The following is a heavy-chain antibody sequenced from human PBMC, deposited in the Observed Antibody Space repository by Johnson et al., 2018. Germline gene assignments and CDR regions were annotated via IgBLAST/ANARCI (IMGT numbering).Heavy chain of an antibody. CDR1: GFTFDDYA. V-gene: IGHV3-9*01. CDR3: SKDKQLVVITPAFDS. Sequence: EVQLVESGGGLVQPGRSLRLSCAASGFTFDDYAMHWVRQAPGKGLEWVSGISWNRGSIGYADSVKGRFTISRDNAKNSLYLQMNSMRAEDTALYYCSKDKQLVVITPAFDSWGQGTMVTVSS. J-gene: IGHJ3*02. D-gene: IGHD3-22*01. CDR2: ISWNRGSI.